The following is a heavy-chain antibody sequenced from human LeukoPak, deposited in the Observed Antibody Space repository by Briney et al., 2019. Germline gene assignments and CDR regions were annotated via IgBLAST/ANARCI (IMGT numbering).Heavy chain of an antibody. Sequence: SQTLSLTCTVSGDSVSSNPNYWTWIRQPPGKGLEWIGYISYSGSTYYNPSLESRLTISVDTSKNQFSLKLSSVTAADTAVYYCARVLDGSGSYYNVISYYYGMDVWGQGTTVTVSS. D-gene: IGHD3-10*01. CDR3: ARVLDGSGSYYNVISYYYGMDV. CDR2: ISYSGST. V-gene: IGHV4-30-4*01. CDR1: GDSVSSNPNY. J-gene: IGHJ6*02.